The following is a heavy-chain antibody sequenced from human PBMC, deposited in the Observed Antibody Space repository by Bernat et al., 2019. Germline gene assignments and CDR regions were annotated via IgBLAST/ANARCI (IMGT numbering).Heavy chain of an antibody. CDR2: ISYDGSNK. CDR1: GFTFSSYA. J-gene: IGHJ4*02. D-gene: IGHD5-24*01. Sequence: QVQLVESGGGVVQPGRSLRLSCAASGFTFSSYAMHWVRQAPGKGLEWVAVISYDGSNKYYADSVKDRFTISRDNSKNTLYLQMNSLRAEDTAVYYCARGGWGDGYNYYFDYWGQGTLVTVSS. CDR3: ARGGWGDGYNYYFDY. V-gene: IGHV3-30-3*01.